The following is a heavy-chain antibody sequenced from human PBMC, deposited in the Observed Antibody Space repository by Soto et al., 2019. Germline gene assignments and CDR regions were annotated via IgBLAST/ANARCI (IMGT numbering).Heavy chain of an antibody. Sequence: QVQLVQSGAEVKKPGASVKVSCAFTSFDINWVRQAAGQGLEWMAWMNPNSGDTRYAQKLQGRVTMTRDTSKFTAYMELNNLRSEDTAMYYCARRRGSSDWQFSYYYMDVWDQGTTVTVSS. D-gene: IGHD6-19*01. CDR1: FTSFD. CDR3: ARRRGSSDWQFSYYYMDV. J-gene: IGHJ6*02. V-gene: IGHV1-8*01. CDR2: MNPNSGDT.